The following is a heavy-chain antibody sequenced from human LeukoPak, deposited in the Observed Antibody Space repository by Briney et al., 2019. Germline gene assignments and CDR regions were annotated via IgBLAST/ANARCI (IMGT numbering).Heavy chain of an antibody. CDR3: ARETYSGYEIDY. CDR2: ISSSSSYI. J-gene: IGHJ4*02. D-gene: IGHD5-12*01. Sequence: GGSLRLXCAASGFTFSSYSMNWVRQAPGKGLESVSSISSSSSYIYYADSVKGRFTISRDNAKNSLYLQMNSLRAEDTAVYYCARETYSGYEIDYWGQGTLVTVSS. CDR1: GFTFSSYS. V-gene: IGHV3-21*01.